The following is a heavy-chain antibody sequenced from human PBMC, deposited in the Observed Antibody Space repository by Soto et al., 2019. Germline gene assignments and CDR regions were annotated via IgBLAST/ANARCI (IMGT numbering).Heavy chain of an antibody. J-gene: IGHJ6*02. V-gene: IGHV3-30*18. CDR2: ISYDGSNK. CDR1: GFTFSHYG. Sequence: QVRLVESGGGVVQPGRSLRLSCTASGFTFSHYGMHWARQAPGKGLEWVAIISYDGSNKHYADSVMGRFTISRDNSKNTLYLQMNSMRTEDTAVYYCAKDLGAWSNYSYYGIDVWGQGTTVTVSS. CDR3: AKDLGAWSNYSYYGIDV.